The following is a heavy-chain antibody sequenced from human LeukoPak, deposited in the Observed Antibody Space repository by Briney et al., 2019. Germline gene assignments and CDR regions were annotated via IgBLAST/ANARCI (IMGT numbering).Heavy chain of an antibody. CDR1: GYSFTSYW. J-gene: IGHJ4*02. CDR3: ARRDYNSGLRYFDY. CDR2: IYPGDSDT. V-gene: IGHV5-51*01. D-gene: IGHD1-1*01. Sequence: GESLKTSCKGSGYSFTSYWIGWVRQMPGKGLEWMGIIYPGDSDTRYSPSFQGQVTISADKSISTAYLQWSSLKASDTAIYYCARRDYNSGLRYFDYWGQGTLVTVSS.